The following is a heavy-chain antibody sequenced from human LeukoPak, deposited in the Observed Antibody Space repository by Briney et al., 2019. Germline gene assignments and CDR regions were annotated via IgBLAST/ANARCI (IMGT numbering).Heavy chain of an antibody. J-gene: IGHJ4*02. Sequence: SETLSLTCTVWCRSMRSYCWMGMRQPPGKGLDWIGYIYYSGSTNYNPSLKSRVTISVGRSKNQFALKLSVVPAADTPVYYFGRDPDRRRARFDSWGEGDLFTVSS. D-gene: IGHD1-14*01. V-gene: IGHV4-59*01. CDR1: CRSMRSYC. CDR2: IYYSGST. CDR3: GRDPDRRRARFDS.